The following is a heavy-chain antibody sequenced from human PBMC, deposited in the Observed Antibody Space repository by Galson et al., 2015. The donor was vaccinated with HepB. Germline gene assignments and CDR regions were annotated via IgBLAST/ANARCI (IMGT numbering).Heavy chain of an antibody. V-gene: IGHV3-48*02. J-gene: IGHJ3*02. CDR3: ARGTVVASYDAFDI. D-gene: IGHD2-15*01. CDR1: GFNFSTYS. CDR2: ISSISTTI. Sequence: LRLSCAVSGFNFSTYSMNWVRQAPGKGLEWVSYISSISTTIYYADSVKGRFTISRDNAKNSLYLQMNSLRDDDTAVYYCARGTVVASYDAFDIWGQGTKVIVSS.